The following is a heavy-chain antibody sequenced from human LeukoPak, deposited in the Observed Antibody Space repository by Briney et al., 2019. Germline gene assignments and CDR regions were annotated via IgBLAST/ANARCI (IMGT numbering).Heavy chain of an antibody. CDR3: AFSSLWFGDNYMDV. V-gene: IGHV1-69*05. Sequence: SVKVSCKASGGTFSSYAISWVRQAPGQGLEWMGGIIPIFGTANYAQKLQGRVTITRNTSISTAYMELSSLRSEDTAVYYCAFSSLWFGDNYMDVWGKGTTVTVSS. D-gene: IGHD3-10*01. J-gene: IGHJ6*03. CDR2: IIPIFGTA. CDR1: GGTFSSYA.